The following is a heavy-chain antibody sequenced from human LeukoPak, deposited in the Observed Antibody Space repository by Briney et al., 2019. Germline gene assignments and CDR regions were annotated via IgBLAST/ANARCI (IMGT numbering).Heavy chain of an antibody. Sequence: PGRCLRLACAAYALTLDDYAMHSARHAPGKGLGGDPGIRWNSGSICYVDAVKGRFTISGDNAKNSLYLQRNSLRAEDTALYYCAKDVQGDGYYFDYWGQGTLVTVSS. CDR3: AKDVQGDGYYFDY. V-gene: IGHV3-9*01. CDR2: IRWNSGSI. J-gene: IGHJ4*02. CDR1: ALTLDDYA. D-gene: IGHD2-21*02.